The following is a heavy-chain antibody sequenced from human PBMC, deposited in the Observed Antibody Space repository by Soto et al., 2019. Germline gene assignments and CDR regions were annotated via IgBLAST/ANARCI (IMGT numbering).Heavy chain of an antibody. D-gene: IGHD3-10*01. CDR3: AHHPYYGLAPYSFDY. V-gene: IGHV2-5*02. CDR1: GFSLSTSGVG. J-gene: IGHJ4*02. Sequence: QITLKESGPPLVKPTQTLTLTCTFSGFSLSTSGVGVGWIRQPPGKALEWLAVIYWDDDKRSSTSLKSRLTITNDTSKTQVILTMTNLDPVDTATYYCAHHPYYGLAPYSFDYWGQGILVTVSS. CDR2: IYWDDDK.